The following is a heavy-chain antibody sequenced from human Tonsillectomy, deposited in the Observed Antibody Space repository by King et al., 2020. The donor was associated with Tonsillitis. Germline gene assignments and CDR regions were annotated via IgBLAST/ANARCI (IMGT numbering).Heavy chain of an antibody. J-gene: IGHJ4*02. CDR1: GNSVSSISAA. Sequence: VQLQQSGPGLVKPSQTLSLTCAISGNSVSSISAAWTWIRQSPSRGLEWLGRTYYRSKWFNDYAVSVKSRITINPDTSKNQFSLQLNSVTPEDTAVYYCAREGFGSNWGLDYWGQGTLVTVSS. CDR2: TYYRSKWFN. V-gene: IGHV6-1*01. CDR3: AREGFGSNWGLDY. D-gene: IGHD7-27*01.